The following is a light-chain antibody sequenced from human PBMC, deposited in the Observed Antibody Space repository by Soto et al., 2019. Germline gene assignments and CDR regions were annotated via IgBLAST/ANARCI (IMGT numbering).Light chain of an antibody. CDR2: EVN. V-gene: IGLV2-8*01. J-gene: IGLJ2*01. CDR3: SSYPGRVL. Sequence: QSALSQPPSASGSPGQSVTISCTGTSSDVGFSNYVSWYQQHPGKAPKLIIYEVNKRPSGVPDRFSGSKSGNTASLTVSGLQAEDEADYYCSSYPGRVLFGGGTKLTVL. CDR1: SSDVGFSNY.